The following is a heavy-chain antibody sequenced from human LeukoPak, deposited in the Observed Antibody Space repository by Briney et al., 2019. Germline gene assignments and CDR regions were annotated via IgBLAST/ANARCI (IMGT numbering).Heavy chain of an antibody. CDR2: ISHSGST. D-gene: IGHD6-13*01. V-gene: IGHV4-38-2*02. CDR3: ARGPFRDSSSWYYFDY. Sequence: SETLSLTCTVSDYSIRSDYYWGWIRQPPGKGLEWIGSISHSGSTYNNPSLQSRVTMSVDTSKNHFSLRLSSVTAADTAVYYCARGPFRDSSSWYYFDYWGQGTLVTVSS. CDR1: DYSIRSDYY. J-gene: IGHJ4*02.